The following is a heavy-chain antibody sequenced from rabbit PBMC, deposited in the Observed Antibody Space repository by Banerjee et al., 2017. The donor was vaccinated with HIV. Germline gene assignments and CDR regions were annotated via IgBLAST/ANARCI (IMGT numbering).Heavy chain of an antibody. CDR2: IYTGSSGST. CDR1: GIDFSSYYY. CDR3: ARGGL. Sequence: QEQLVETGGGLVQPGESLTLSCKASGIDFSSYYYMCWVRQAPGKGLEWIACIYTGSSGSTDYASWAKGRFTISNTSSTTVTLQMTSLTAADTATYFCARGGLWGPGTLVTVS. V-gene: IGHV1S45*01. J-gene: IGHJ4*01.